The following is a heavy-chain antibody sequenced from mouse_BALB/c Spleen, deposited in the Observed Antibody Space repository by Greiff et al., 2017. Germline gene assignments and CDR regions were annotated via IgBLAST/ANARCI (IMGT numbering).Heavy chain of an antibody. V-gene: IGHV3-2*02. CDR3: ARDGNYWYFDV. D-gene: IGHD1-1*01. J-gene: IGHJ1*01. CDR2: ISYSGST. CDR1: GYSITSDYA. Sequence: VQLKESGPGLVKPSQSLSLTCTVTGYSITSDYAWNWIRQFPGNKLEWMGYISYSGSTSYNPSLKSRISITRDTSKNQFFLQLNSVTTEDTATYYCARDGNYWYFDVWGAGTTVTVSS.